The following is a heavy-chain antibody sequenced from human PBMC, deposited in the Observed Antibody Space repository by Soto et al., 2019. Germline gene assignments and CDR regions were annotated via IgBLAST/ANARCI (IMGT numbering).Heavy chain of an antibody. CDR1: GFTFSSYS. CDR3: ARTIGSPLRWAYSNSGFDY. D-gene: IGHD4-4*01. Sequence: GGSLRLSCAASGFTFSSYSMNWVRQAPGKGLAWVSYISSTSSTIYYADSVKGRFTISRDNAKNSLYLQMNSLRAEDTAVYYCARTIGSPLRWAYSNSGFDYWGQGTLVTVSS. J-gene: IGHJ4*02. V-gene: IGHV3-48*01. CDR2: ISSTSSTI.